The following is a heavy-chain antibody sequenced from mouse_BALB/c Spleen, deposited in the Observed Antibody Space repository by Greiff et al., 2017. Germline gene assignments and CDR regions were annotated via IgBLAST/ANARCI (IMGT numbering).Heavy chain of an antibody. CDR3: ARRRIYYDYDEWVQNAMDY. Sequence: VQLQQSGPELVKPGASVKISCKASGYSFTGYYMHWVKQSHVKSLEWIGRINPYNGATSYNQNFKDKASLTVDKSSSTAYMELHSLTSEDSAVYYCARRRIYYDYDEWVQNAMDYWGQGTSVTVSS. D-gene: IGHD2-4*01. V-gene: IGHV1-31*01. CDR1: GYSFTGYY. CDR2: INPYNGAT. J-gene: IGHJ4*01.